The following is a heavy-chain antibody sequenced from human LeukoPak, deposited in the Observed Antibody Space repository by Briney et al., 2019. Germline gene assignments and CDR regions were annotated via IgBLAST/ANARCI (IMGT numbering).Heavy chain of an antibody. CDR2: IYYSGST. J-gene: IGHJ6*02. CDR1: GGSISSGGYY. CDR3: ASGGTPLGYYYYYGMDV. Sequence: SETLSLTCTVSGGSISSGGYYWSWIRQHPGKGLEWIGYIYYSGSTYYNPSLKSRVTISVDTSKNQFSLKLSSVTAADTAVYYCASGGTPLGYYYYYGMDVWGQGTTVTVSS. D-gene: IGHD7-27*01. V-gene: IGHV4-31*03.